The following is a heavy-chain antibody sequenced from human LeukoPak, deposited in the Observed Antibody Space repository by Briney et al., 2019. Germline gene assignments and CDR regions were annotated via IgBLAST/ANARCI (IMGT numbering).Heavy chain of an antibody. CDR1: GYTFTSYY. J-gene: IGHJ4*02. Sequence: ASVKVSCKASGYTFTSYYMHWVRQAPGQGLEWMGIINPSGGSTSYAQKFQGRVTMTRDTSTSTVYMELSSLRSEDTAVYYCARDRGVVPAAMRYFDYWGQGTLVTVSS. V-gene: IGHV1-46*01. CDR3: ARDRGVVPAAMRYFDY. CDR2: INPSGGST. D-gene: IGHD2-2*01.